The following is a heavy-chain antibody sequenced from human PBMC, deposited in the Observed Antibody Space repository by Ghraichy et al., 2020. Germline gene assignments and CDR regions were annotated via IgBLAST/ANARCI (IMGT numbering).Heavy chain of an antibody. D-gene: IGHD3-10*01. J-gene: IGHJ4*02. CDR1: GFTLRSYT. CDR2: IRDGGGGT. Sequence: GGSLRLSCAASGFTLRSYTMNWVRQAPGRGPEWVSAIRDGGGGTYYADSVKGRFIISRDDSKNTLHLQMYSLRAEDTAVYFCVKDRTWLEEPGDVWGQGTLVTVSS. CDR3: VKDRTWLEEPGDV. V-gene: IGHV3-23*01.